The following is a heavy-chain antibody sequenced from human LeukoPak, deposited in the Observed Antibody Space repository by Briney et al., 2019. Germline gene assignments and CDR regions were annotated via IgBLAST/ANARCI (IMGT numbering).Heavy chain of an antibody. V-gene: IGHV1-2*02. CDR1: GYTFTGYY. Sequence: ASVKVSCKTTGYTFTGYYLHWVRQAPGQGLEWMGRIDPDSGGTHYAQKFQVRVTVTRDTSITTVYMELSGLTSDDTAVYYCARVPGPYTTSRFDYWGQGTLVTVSS. CDR2: IDPDSGGT. J-gene: IGHJ4*02. D-gene: IGHD2-2*02. CDR3: ARVPGPYTTSRFDY.